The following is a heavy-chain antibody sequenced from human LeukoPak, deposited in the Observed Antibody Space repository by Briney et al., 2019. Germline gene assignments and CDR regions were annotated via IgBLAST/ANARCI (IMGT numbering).Heavy chain of an antibody. Sequence: GGSLRLSCAASGFTFSSYEMNWVRQATGKGLEWVFYISESGSTIYYADSVEGQFTISTDNAKNSLYLKMNRPRAEDTAIECGTRAASDARAHPNWGQRTLVTVSS. J-gene: IGHJ4*02. CDR3: TRAASDARAHPN. V-gene: IGHV3-48*03. CDR1: GFTFSSYE. CDR2: ISESGSTI. D-gene: IGHD2-8*01.